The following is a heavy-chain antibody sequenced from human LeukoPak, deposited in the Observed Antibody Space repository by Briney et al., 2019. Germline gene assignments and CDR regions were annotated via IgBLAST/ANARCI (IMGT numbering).Heavy chain of an antibody. CDR1: GFTVSSNY. CDR2: IYSGGST. CDR3: YYGAYSGLLDY. D-gene: IGHD4-17*01. Sequence: PGGSLRLSCAASGFTVSSNYMSWVRQAPGKGLEWVSVIYSGGSTYYADSVKGRFTISQDNSKNTLYLQMNSLRAGETAVYYCYYGAYSGLLDYWGQGTLVTVSS. J-gene: IGHJ4*02. V-gene: IGHV3-53*01.